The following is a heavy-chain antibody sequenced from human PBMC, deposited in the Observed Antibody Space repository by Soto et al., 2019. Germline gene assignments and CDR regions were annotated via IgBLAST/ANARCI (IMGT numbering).Heavy chain of an antibody. Sequence: SETLSLTCTVSGGSISSYYWSWIRQPPGKRLEWIGYIYYSGSTNHNPSLKSRVTISVDTSKNQFSLKLSSVTAADTAVYYCARAGYCSSTSCYGAYGMDVWGQGTTVTVSS. CDR3: ARAGYCSSTSCYGAYGMDV. D-gene: IGHD2-2*01. CDR1: GGSISSYY. V-gene: IGHV4-59*01. J-gene: IGHJ6*02. CDR2: IYYSGST.